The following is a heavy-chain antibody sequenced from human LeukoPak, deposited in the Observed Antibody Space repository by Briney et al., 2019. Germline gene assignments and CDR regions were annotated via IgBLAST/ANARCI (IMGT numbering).Heavy chain of an antibody. CDR2: IYYSGST. D-gene: IGHD1-26*01. CDR1: GGSISSGGYC. J-gene: IGHJ3*02. V-gene: IGHV4-31*03. CDR3: AREELIHAFDI. Sequence: SETLSLTCTVSGGSISSGGYCWSWIRQHPGKGLEWIGYIYYSGSTYYNPSLKSRVTISVDTSKNQFSLKLSSVTAADTAVYYCAREELIHAFDIWGQGTMVTVSS.